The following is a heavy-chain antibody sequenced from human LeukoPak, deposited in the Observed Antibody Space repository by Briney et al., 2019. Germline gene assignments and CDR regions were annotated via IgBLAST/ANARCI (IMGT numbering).Heavy chain of an antibody. V-gene: IGHV3-48*03. Sequence: GGSLRLSCAASGFTFSSYEINWVRQAPGKGLEWVSYIGGSGSTIYYADSVKGRFTISRDNAKNSLYLKMNRLRGEDTGVYYCARGTDAFDIWGQGTMVTVSS. CDR2: IGGSGSTI. J-gene: IGHJ3*02. CDR3: ARGTDAFDI. CDR1: GFTFSSYE.